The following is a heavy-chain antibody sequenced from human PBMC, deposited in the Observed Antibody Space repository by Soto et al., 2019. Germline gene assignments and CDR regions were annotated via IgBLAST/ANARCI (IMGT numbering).Heavy chain of an antibody. CDR3: AKDWAIFGVVTSRMDV. V-gene: IGHV3-23*01. CDR1: GFTFSSYA. CDR2: ISGSGGST. Sequence: VQLLESGGGLVQPGGSLRLSCAASGFTFSSYAMSWVRQAPGKGLEWVSAISGSGGSTYYADSVKGRFTISRDNSKNTLYLQMNSLRAEDTAVYYCAKDWAIFGVVTSRMDVWGQGTTVTVSS. J-gene: IGHJ6*02. D-gene: IGHD3-3*01.